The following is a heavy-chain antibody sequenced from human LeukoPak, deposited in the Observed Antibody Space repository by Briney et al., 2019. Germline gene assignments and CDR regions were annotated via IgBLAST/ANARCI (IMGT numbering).Heavy chain of an antibody. CDR1: GYTFTSYD. CDR3: ARGGSPRLRYFDWLSAYYYYYYMDV. D-gene: IGHD3-9*01. Sequence: ASVKVSCKASGYTFTSYDINWVRQATGQGLESMGWMNPNSGNTGYAQKFQGRVTITRNTSITTAYMELSSLRSEDSAVYYCARGGSPRLRYFDWLSAYYYYYYMDVWGKGTTVTVSS. V-gene: IGHV1-8*03. CDR2: MNPNSGNT. J-gene: IGHJ6*03.